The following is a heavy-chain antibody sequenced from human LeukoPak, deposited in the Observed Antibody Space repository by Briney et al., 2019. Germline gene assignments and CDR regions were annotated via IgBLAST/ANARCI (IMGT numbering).Heavy chain of an antibody. Sequence: PSETLSLTCAVYGGSFSGYYWSWIRQPPGKGLEWIGEINHSGSTNHSPSLKSRVTISVDTSKNQFSLKLSSVTAADTAVYYCARARGAVAIDYWGQGTLVTVSS. CDR3: ARARGAVAIDY. CDR2: INHSGST. CDR1: GGSFSGYY. J-gene: IGHJ4*02. D-gene: IGHD6-19*01. V-gene: IGHV4-34*01.